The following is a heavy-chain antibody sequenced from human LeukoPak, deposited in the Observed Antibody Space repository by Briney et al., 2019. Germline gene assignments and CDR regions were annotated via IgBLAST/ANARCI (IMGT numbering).Heavy chain of an antibody. CDR3: ARAGNGYYPFDY. D-gene: IGHD3-22*01. CDR1: GDSISTYY. CDR2: VFDSGST. J-gene: IGHJ4*02. V-gene: IGHV4-59*01. Sequence: SETLSLTCTVSGDSISTYYGSWIRPPPRRGLEWMAYVFDSGSTTYNPSLKRRVTKLIDTSKNQFSLILTSVTAADTAVYYCARAGNGYYPFDYWGQGTLVTVSS.